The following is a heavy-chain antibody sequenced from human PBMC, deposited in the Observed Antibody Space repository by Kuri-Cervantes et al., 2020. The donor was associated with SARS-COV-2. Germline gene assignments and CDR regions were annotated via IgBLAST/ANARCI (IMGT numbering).Heavy chain of an antibody. J-gene: IGHJ4*02. CDR1: GFSLSNARMG. Sequence: SGPTLVKPPETLTLTCTVSGFSLSNARMGVSWIRQPPGKALEWLAHIFSNDEKSYSTSLKSRLTISKDTSKSQVVLTMTNMDPVDTATYYCVRIRAATVIADYWGKGTLVTVSS. V-gene: IGHV2-26*01. D-gene: IGHD4-11*01. CDR3: VRIRAATVIADY. CDR2: IFSNDEK.